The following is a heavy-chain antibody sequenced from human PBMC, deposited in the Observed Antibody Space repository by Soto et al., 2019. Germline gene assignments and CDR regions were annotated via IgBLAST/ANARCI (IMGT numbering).Heavy chain of an antibody. CDR1: GGSVSSGGW. D-gene: IGHD3-10*01. V-gene: IGHV4-4*02. CDR2: IYHTGKT. CDR3: ARPMLDYGSGGNVGWFDR. J-gene: IGHJ5*02. Sequence: SETLSLTCAVSGGSVSSGGWWNWVRQSPGKGLEWIGEIYHTGKTNYNPSLESRVTISVDTSKNQFSLKLSSVTAADTAVYYCARPMLDYGSGGNVGWFDRRGQRALGTVSS.